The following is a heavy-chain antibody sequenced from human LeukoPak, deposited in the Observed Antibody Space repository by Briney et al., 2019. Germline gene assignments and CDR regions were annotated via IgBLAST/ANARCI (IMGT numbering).Heavy chain of an antibody. CDR2: IYYSGST. CDR3: WEPPHY. J-gene: IGHJ4*02. V-gene: IGHV4-39*01. Sequence: SETLSLTCTVSGGSISSSSYSWGWIRQPPGKGLEWIGSIYYSGSTYYHPSLKSRVTISLDTSKNQFSLKLSSVTAADTAVYYCWEPPHYWGQGTLVTVSS. CDR1: GGSISSSSYS. D-gene: IGHD1-14*01.